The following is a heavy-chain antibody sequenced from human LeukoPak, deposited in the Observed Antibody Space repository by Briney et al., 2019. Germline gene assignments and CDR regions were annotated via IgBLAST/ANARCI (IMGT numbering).Heavy chain of an antibody. Sequence: PGGSLRLSCTASGFTFGDYAMSWVRQAPGKGLEWVAGVSGGGGITHYADSGRGRITISRDNCKISLYLQINSLRAEDTAIYYCAKDPTDFDSSGQTYFDCWGQGTLVTVSS. CDR2: VSGGGGIT. D-gene: IGHD3-22*01. V-gene: IGHV3-23*01. CDR3: AKDPTDFDSSGQTYFDC. CDR1: GFTFGDYA. J-gene: IGHJ4*02.